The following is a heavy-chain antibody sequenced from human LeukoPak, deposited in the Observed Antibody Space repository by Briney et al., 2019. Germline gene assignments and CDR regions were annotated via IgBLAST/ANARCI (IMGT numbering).Heavy chain of an antibody. D-gene: IGHD1-26*01. V-gene: IGHV3-30*03. CDR1: GFTFSSYG. J-gene: IGHJ4*02. Sequence: PGGSLRLSCAASGFTFSSYGMHWVRQAPGKGLEWVAVISYDGSNKYYADSVKGRFTISRDNSKNTLYLQMNSLRAEDTAVYYCARGMGATTIYYFDYWGQGTLVTVSS. CDR2: ISYDGSNK. CDR3: ARGMGATTIYYFDY.